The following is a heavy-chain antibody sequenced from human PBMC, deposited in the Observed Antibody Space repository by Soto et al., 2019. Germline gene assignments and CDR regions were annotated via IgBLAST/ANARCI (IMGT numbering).Heavy chain of an antibody. CDR2: INHSGGT. CDR1: GGSFSTYY. Sequence: PAETLSLTFAVYGGSFSTYYWSWIRQPPGKGLEWILEINHSGGTSYNPSLKGRVTISVDTSKSQFSLKLTSVTAADRAVYYCARGRVDTVDTSGFYEXWGQVTRVPVSX. CDR3: ARGRVDTVDTSGFYEX. J-gene: IGHJ4*02. D-gene: IGHD3-22*01. V-gene: IGHV4-34*01.